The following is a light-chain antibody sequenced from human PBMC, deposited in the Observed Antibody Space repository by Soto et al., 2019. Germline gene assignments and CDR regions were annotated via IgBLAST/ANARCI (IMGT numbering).Light chain of an antibody. J-gene: IGKJ1*01. CDR1: QSISNH. CDR3: QQSYSSPPT. V-gene: IGKV1-39*01. CDR2: AAS. Sequence: MTQTPLSLSVTHGQPASISCKSSQSISNHLNWYQQKPGKAPKLLIFAASSLQSGVPSRFSGSRSGPDFTLTISSLQPEDFATYYCQQSYSSPPTFGQGTKVDIK.